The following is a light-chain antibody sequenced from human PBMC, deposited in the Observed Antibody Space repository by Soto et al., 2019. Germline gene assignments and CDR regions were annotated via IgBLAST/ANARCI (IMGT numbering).Light chain of an antibody. CDR1: QSVTSN. Sequence: EIVMTQSPATLSVSPGERATLSCRASQSVTSNLAWYQQKPGQAPGLLIYGASTRATGIPDRFSGSGSGTEFTLTISSLQSEDFAVYYCQQHNNWPPWTFGQGTKVEIK. J-gene: IGKJ1*01. V-gene: IGKV3-15*01. CDR2: GAS. CDR3: QQHNNWPPWT.